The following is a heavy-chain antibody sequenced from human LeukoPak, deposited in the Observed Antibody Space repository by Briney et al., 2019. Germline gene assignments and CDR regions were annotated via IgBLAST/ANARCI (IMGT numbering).Heavy chain of an antibody. D-gene: IGHD6-13*01. Sequence: GGSLRRSCAASGFTFSSYGMHWVRQAPGKGLEWVAVISYDGSNKYYADSVKGRFTISRDNSKNTLYLQMNSLRAEDTAVYYCAKDLSSSWYPNLSYYYYGMDVWGQGTTVTVSS. CDR3: AKDLSSSWYPNLSYYYYGMDV. CDR2: ISYDGSNK. CDR1: GFTFSSYG. J-gene: IGHJ6*02. V-gene: IGHV3-30*18.